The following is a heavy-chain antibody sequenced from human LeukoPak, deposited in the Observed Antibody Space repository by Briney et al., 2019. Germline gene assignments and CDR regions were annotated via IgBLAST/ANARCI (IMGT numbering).Heavy chain of an antibody. D-gene: IGHD1-26*01. CDR3: ARVGGGYELRGLDY. Sequence: SETLSLTCAVSGYSISSGYYWGWIRQPPGKGLEWIGSVYHSGTSRYNSSLKSRITMSVDSSKNVFSLNLKSVTAADTAVYYCARVGGGYELRGLDYWGQGILVIVSS. CDR1: GYSISSGYY. V-gene: IGHV4-38-2*01. J-gene: IGHJ4*02. CDR2: VYHSGTS.